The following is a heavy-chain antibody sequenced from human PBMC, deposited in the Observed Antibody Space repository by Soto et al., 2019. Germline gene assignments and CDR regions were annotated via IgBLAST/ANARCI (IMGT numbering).Heavy chain of an antibody. Sequence: EVQLVQSGGGSVQPGGSLRVSCAASGFTFTNYWMHWVRQVPGKGLVWVSRIDGVGTGTSYSDSVRGSFTISRDNAETTLSLQMNSLRAEDTAVYYCTTVVEYWGQGTPVTVSS. CDR1: GFTFTNYW. J-gene: IGHJ4*02. CDR3: TTVVEY. CDR2: IDGVGTGT. V-gene: IGHV3-74*01.